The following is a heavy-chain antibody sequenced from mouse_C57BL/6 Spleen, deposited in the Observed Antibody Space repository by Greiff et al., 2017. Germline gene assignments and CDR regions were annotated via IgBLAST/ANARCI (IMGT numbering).Heavy chain of an antibody. CDR2: IYPGDGDT. J-gene: IGHJ2*01. CDR3: ARYSYSNSYYFDY. D-gene: IGHD2-5*01. Sequence: VKLVESGAELVKPGASVKISCKASGYAFSSYWMNWVKQRPGKGLEWIGQIYPGDGDTNYNGKFKGKATLTADKSSSTAYMQLSSLTSEDSAVYFCARYSYSNSYYFDYWGQGTTLTVSS. CDR1: GYAFSSYW. V-gene: IGHV1-80*01.